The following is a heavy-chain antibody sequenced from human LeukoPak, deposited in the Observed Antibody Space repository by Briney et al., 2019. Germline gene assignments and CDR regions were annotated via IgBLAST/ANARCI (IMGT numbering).Heavy chain of an antibody. V-gene: IGHV1-69*06. CDR2: IIPIFGTA. J-gene: IGHJ3*02. D-gene: IGHD4-17*01. Sequence: GASVKVSCKASGGTFSSYAISWVRQAPGQGLEWMGGIIPIFGTANYAQKFQGRVTITADKSTSTAYMELSSLRSEDTAVYYCARARVYGDSRSAFDIWGQGTMVTVSS. CDR3: ARARVYGDSRSAFDI. CDR1: GGTFSSYA.